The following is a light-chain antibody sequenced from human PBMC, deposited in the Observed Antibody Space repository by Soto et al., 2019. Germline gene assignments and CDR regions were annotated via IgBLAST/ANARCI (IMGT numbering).Light chain of an antibody. V-gene: IGKV1-39*01. CDR2: RSF. J-gene: IGKJ4*01. CDR1: QDIDTH. Sequence: DIQITQSPSSLSASLGDRVTITCRANQDIDTHLNWYQQKPGKAPKLLIFRSFALQSGVPSRFSGSGSGTDFTLTINNLQREDFATYFCQQTYSPYVSFGGGSKVEI. CDR3: QQTYSPYVS.